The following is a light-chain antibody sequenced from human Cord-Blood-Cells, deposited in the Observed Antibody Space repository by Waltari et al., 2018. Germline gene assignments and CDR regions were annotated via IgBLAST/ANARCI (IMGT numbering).Light chain of an antibody. CDR3: MQALQTPYS. J-gene: IGKJ2*03. CDR2: FGS. CDR1: QSLLHSNGYNY. V-gene: IGKV2-28*01. Sequence: IVMTQSPLSLPVTPGGPASISCRSSQSLLHSNGYNYLDWYLQKPGQSPQLLIYFGSNRASGIPDRFSGSGSGTDFTLKISRVESEDVGVYYCMQALQTPYSFGQGTKLEIK.